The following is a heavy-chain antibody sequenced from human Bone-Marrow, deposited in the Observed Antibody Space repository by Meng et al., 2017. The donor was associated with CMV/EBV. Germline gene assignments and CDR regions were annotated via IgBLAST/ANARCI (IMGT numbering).Heavy chain of an antibody. Sequence: AAVTVSCKACGYIFTSYGFSWVRQAPGQGLQWVGWISGYDGNTNYVQNFQGRVTMTTEESTGKAYMELRNPKSDDTAVYYWVRHQGFLEWLLGEAFDIWGQGTTVTVSS. CDR2: ISGYDGNT. CDR1: GYIFTSYG. V-gene: IGHV1-18*01. J-gene: IGHJ3*02. CDR3: VRHQGFLEWLLGEAFDI. D-gene: IGHD3-3*01.